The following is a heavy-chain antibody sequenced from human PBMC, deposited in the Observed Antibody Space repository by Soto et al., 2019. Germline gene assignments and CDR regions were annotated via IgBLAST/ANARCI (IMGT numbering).Heavy chain of an antibody. J-gene: IGHJ4*02. Sequence: EVQLVESGGGLVQPGGSLRLSCAASGFTFDDYAIHWVRQIPGKGLEWVSGISWNGDATGYADSVKGRFTISRDNPKRSLDLQMDSLKTEDTAMYYCANLPLNVSVFDCWGQGTLVTVSS. V-gene: IGHV3-9*01. CDR2: ISWNGDAT. D-gene: IGHD3-10*01. CDR3: ANLPLNVSVFDC. CDR1: GFTFDDYA.